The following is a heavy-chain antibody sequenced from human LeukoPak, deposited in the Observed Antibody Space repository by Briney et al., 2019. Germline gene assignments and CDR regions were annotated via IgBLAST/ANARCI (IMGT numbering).Heavy chain of an antibody. V-gene: IGHV5-51*01. CDR1: GYSFTTYW. Sequence: GDSLKISCKGSGYSFTTYWIGWVRQMPGKGLEWMGIIYPGDSDTRYSPSFQGQVTISADESISTAYLQWSSLKASDTAMYYCARHQIVGATRSPFDYWGQGTLVIVSS. D-gene: IGHD1-26*01. CDR2: IYPGDSDT. CDR3: ARHQIVGATRSPFDY. J-gene: IGHJ4*02.